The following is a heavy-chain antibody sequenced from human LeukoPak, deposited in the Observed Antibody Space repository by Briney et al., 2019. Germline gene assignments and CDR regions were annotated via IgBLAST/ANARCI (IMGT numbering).Heavy chain of an antibody. D-gene: IGHD2-2*01. CDR1: GFTFSSYE. Sequence: QPGGSLRLSCAASGFTFSSYEMNWVRQAPGKGLEWVSYIRSSGSTIYYADSVKGRFTISRDNAKNSLYLQMNTLRAEDTAVYYCARDRGEVPAFDYWGQGTLVTVSS. CDR3: ARDRGEVPAFDY. CDR2: IRSSGSTI. J-gene: IGHJ4*02. V-gene: IGHV3-48*03.